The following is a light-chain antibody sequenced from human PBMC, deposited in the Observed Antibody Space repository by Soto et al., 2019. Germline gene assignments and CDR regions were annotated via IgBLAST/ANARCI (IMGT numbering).Light chain of an antibody. Sequence: QSALTQPASVSGSPGQSITISCTGTSSDVGGYNYVSWYQQHPGKAPKLMIYEVSYRPSGVSTRFSGSKSGNTASLTISGLQAEDEADYYCSSYTSSSTDVFGTGTKLTVL. CDR1: SSDVGGYNY. CDR2: EVS. J-gene: IGLJ1*01. CDR3: SSYTSSSTDV. V-gene: IGLV2-14*01.